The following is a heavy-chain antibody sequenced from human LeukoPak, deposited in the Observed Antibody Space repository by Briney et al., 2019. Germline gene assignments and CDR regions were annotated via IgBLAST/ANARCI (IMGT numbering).Heavy chain of an antibody. CDR1: GYTFTSYD. CDR3: ARGSVRGVIITAYYYYYYMDV. Sequence: ASVTVSCKASGYTFTSYDINWVRQATGKGLEWMGGFDPEDGETIYAQKFQGRVTMTEDTSTDTAYMELSSLRSEDTAVYYCARGSVRGVIITAYYYYYYMDVWGKGTTVTISS. CDR2: FDPEDGET. V-gene: IGHV1-24*01. J-gene: IGHJ6*03. D-gene: IGHD3-10*01.